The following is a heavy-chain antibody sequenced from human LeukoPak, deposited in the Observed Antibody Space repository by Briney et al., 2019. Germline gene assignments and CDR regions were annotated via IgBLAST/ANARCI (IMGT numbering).Heavy chain of an antibody. V-gene: IGHV3-9*01. CDR1: GFTFDDYA. J-gene: IGHJ4*02. D-gene: IGHD3-10*01. CDR3: AKGRMVYGSGSLYYCDY. Sequence: PGRSLRLSCAASGFTFDDYAMHWVRQAAGKGLEWVSGSSWNSGSIGYADSVKGRFTISRDNAKNSLYLQMNRPRAEDTALYYRAKGRMVYGSGSLYYCDYWRQGTLLTVSS. CDR2: SSWNSGSI.